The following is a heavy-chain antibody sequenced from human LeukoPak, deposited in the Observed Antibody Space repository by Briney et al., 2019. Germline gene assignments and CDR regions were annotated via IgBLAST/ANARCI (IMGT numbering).Heavy chain of an antibody. CDR2: IIPIFGTA. CDR3: ARAGSRDGYSAFDY. D-gene: IGHD5-24*01. V-gene: IGHV1-69*13. J-gene: IGHJ4*02. CDR1: GGTFSSYA. Sequence: SVTVSCTASGGTFSSYAISWVRQAPGQGLEWMGGIIPIFGTANYAQKFQGRVTITADESTSTAYMELSSLRSEDTAVYYCARAGSRDGYSAFDYWGQGTLVTVSS.